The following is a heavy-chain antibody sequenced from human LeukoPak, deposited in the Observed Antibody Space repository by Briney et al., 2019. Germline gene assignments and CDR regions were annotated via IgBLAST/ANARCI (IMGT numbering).Heavy chain of an antibody. J-gene: IGHJ5*02. CDR3: ARNIGYSCGGSYNWFDP. D-gene: IGHD5-18*01. Sequence: KSSETLSLTCAVSGGSISSGGYSWSWIRQPPGKGLEWIGYIYHSGSTYYNPSLKSRVTISVDTSKNQFSLKLSSVTAADTAVYYCARNIGYSCGGSYNWFDPWGQGTLVTVSS. V-gene: IGHV4-30-2*01. CDR1: GGSISSGGYS. CDR2: IYHSGST.